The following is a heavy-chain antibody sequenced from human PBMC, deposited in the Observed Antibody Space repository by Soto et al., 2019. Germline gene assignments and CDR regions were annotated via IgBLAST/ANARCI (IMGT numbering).Heavy chain of an antibody. CDR1: GGSVNSGNYY. V-gene: IGHV4-34*01. D-gene: IGHD2-21*02. J-gene: IGHJ3*02. Sequence: QVQLQQWGAGLLKPSATLSLTCAVYGGSVNSGNYYWSWILQLPGKGLEWIGELSHSGGTDFNPSLKSRVTISVDTSKKQFSLKMSSVTAADTALYYCARVERGTATTVVDAFDIWGPGTLGTVSS. CDR2: LSHSGGT. CDR3: ARVERGTATTVVDAFDI.